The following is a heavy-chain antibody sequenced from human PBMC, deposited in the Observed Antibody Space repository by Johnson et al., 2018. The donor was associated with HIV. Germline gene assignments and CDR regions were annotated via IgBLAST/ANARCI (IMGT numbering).Heavy chain of an antibody. CDR3: TVGRDLRAFDI. CDR2: IRSKAYGETT. D-gene: IGHD1-26*01. Sequence: VQLVESGGGLVQPGRSLRLSCTTSGFIFGDYAMTWFRQAPTKGLEWVSFIRSKAYGETTEYAASVKGRFTISRDDSKSIAFLQMDSLKTEDTAMYYCTVGRDLRAFDIWGQGTMVTVS. V-gene: IGHV3-49*03. J-gene: IGHJ3*02. CDR1: GFIFGDYA.